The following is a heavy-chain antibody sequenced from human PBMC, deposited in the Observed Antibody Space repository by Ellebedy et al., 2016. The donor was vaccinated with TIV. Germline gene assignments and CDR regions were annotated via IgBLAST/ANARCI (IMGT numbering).Heavy chain of an antibody. J-gene: IGHJ4*02. V-gene: IGHV3-48*04. CDR2: ISSSSSTI. D-gene: IGHD6-19*01. CDR3: ARGASGWSLGY. Sequence: GGSLRLXXAASGFTFSSYSMNWVRQAPGKGPEWVSYISSSSSTIYYADSVKGRFTISRDNPKNSLYLQMNSLRADDTAVYYCARGASGWSLGYWGQGTLVTVSS. CDR1: GFTFSSYS.